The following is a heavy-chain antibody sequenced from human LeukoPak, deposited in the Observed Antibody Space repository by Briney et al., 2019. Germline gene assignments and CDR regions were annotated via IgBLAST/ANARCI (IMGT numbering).Heavy chain of an antibody. D-gene: IGHD3-22*01. J-gene: IGHJ6*03. CDR3: ARGRQDVTMIVVVMTAVSYYLDV. V-gene: IGHV4-34*01. Sequence: PETLSLTCAVYGGSFSGYYWSWIRQPPGKGLEWIGEINHSGSTNYNPSLKSRVTISVDTSKNQFSLKLSSVTAADTAVYYCARGRQDVTMIVVVMTAVSYYLDVWGKGTTVTVS. CDR1: GGSFSGYY. CDR2: INHSGST.